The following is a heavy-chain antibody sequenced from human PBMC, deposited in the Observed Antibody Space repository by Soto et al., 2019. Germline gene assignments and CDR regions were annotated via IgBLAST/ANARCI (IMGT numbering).Heavy chain of an antibody. Sequence: QVQLVQSGAEVKKPGASVKVSCKASGYTFTSYGISWVRQAPGQGLEWMGWISAYNGNTNYAQKHQGRVTMTTDTSTSTAYMELRSLRSDDTAVYYCARIYYYDSSGYPSTNWYFDLWGRGTLVTVSS. V-gene: IGHV1-18*01. J-gene: IGHJ2*01. D-gene: IGHD3-22*01. CDR1: GYTFTSYG. CDR2: ISAYNGNT. CDR3: ARIYYYDSSGYPSTNWYFDL.